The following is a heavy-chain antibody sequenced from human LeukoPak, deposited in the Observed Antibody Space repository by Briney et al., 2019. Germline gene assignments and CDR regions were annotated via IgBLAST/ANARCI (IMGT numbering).Heavy chain of an antibody. CDR1: GGSISSYY. J-gene: IGHJ5*02. CDR2: IYYSGST. V-gene: IGHV4-59*01. Sequence: SETLSLTCTVSGGSISSYYWSWIRQPPGKGLEWIGYIYYSGSTNYNPSLKSRVTISVDTSKNQFSLKLSSVTAADTAVYYCARAKGIAAAFPGGWFDPWGQGTLVTVSS. CDR3: ARAKGIAAAFPGGWFDP. D-gene: IGHD6-13*01.